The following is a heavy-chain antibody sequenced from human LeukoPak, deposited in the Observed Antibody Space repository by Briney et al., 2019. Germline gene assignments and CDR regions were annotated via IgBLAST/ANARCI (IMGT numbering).Heavy chain of an antibody. CDR2: ISGDGGST. Sequence: PGGSLRLSCSASGFTFDDYAMHWVRHAQGKGLEWVSLISGDGGSTYYADSVKGRFTISRDNSKNSLYLQMNSLRTEDTALYYCAKGSTIAVAVDGDYWGQGTLVTVSS. D-gene: IGHD6-19*01. CDR3: AKGSTIAVAVDGDY. J-gene: IGHJ4*02. V-gene: IGHV3-43*02. CDR1: GFTFDDYA.